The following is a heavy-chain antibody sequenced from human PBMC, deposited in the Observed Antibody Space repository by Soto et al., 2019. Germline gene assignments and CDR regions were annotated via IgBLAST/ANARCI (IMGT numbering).Heavy chain of an antibody. V-gene: IGHV3-23*01. Sequence: GGSLRLSCAASGFTFSSYAMSWVRQAPGKGLEWVSAISGSGGNTYYADSVKGRFTISRDNSKNTLYLQMNSLRAEDTAVYYCAKGPFVVVTALYYFDYWGQGTLVTVSS. CDR1: GFTFSSYA. CDR3: AKGPFVVVTALYYFDY. CDR2: ISGSGGNT. J-gene: IGHJ4*02. D-gene: IGHD2-21*02.